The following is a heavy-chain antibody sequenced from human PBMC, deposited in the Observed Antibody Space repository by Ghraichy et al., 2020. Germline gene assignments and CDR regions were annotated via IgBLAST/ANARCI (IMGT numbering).Heavy chain of an antibody. V-gene: IGHV4-39*01. CDR1: GGSITSSSYH. Sequence: SETLSLTCSVSGGSITSSSYHWGWIRQSPGKGLEWIGSTYYRGSNYYNPSLKSRVTISVDTSKNQFSLELSSVTAADTALYYCERHLSPNYYGSGSYQFDYWGQGTLVTVSS. CDR3: ERHLSPNYYGSGSYQFDY. CDR2: TYYRGSN. J-gene: IGHJ4*02. D-gene: IGHD3-10*01.